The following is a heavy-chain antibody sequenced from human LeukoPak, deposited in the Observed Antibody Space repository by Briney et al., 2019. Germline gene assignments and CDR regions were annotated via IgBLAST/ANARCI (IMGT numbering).Heavy chain of an antibody. V-gene: IGHV3-23*01. Sequence: PGGSLRLSCAASGFTFSSYAMSWVRQAPGKGLEWVSAISGSGGSTFYADSVKGRFTISRHNSKNTLYLQMNSLRAEDTAVYYCAKEEWELWYSDYWGQRTLVTVSS. D-gene: IGHD1-26*01. CDR2: ISGSGGST. J-gene: IGHJ4*02. CDR1: GFTFSSYA. CDR3: AKEEWELWYSDY.